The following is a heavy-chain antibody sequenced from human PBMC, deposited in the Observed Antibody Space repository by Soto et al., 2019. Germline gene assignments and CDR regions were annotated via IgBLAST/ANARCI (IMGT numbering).Heavy chain of an antibody. CDR1: GFTFDDYA. CDR3: ATGHYYGSGSYYRGGFDY. D-gene: IGHD3-10*01. CDR2: ISWNSGSI. V-gene: IGHV3-9*01. J-gene: IGHJ4*02. Sequence: SLRLSCAASGFTFDDYAMHWVRQAPGKGLEWVSGISWNSGSIGYADSVKGRFTISRDNAKNSLYLQMNSLRAEDTALYYCATGHYYGSGSYYRGGFDYWGQGTLVTVSS.